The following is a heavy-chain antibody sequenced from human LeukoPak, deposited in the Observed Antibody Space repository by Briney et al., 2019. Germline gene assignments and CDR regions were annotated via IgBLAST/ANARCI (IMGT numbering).Heavy chain of an antibody. J-gene: IGHJ4*02. CDR1: GYTFTSYG. CDR3: ARVTPYSSSWFHYYFDY. Sequence: GASVKVSCKASGYTFTSYGISWVRQAPGQGLEWMGWISAYNGNTNYAQKLQGRVTMTTDTSTSTAYMELRSLRSDDTAVYYCARVTPYSSSWFHYYFDYRGQGTLVTVSS. CDR2: ISAYNGNT. V-gene: IGHV1-18*01. D-gene: IGHD6-13*01.